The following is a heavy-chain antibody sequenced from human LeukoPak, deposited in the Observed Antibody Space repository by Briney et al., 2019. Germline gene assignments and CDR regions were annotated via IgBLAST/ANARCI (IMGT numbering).Heavy chain of an antibody. Sequence: GGSLRLSCAASGFTFSNYAMSWVRQAPGKGLEWVSGISGSGGSTYYADSVNGRFTISRDNSKNTLFLQMNSLRAEDTALYYCAKDRARTTVTGKEDCWGQGTLVTVSS. D-gene: IGHD4-17*01. J-gene: IGHJ4*02. CDR3: AKDRARTTVTGKEDC. CDR2: ISGSGGST. V-gene: IGHV3-23*01. CDR1: GFTFSNYA.